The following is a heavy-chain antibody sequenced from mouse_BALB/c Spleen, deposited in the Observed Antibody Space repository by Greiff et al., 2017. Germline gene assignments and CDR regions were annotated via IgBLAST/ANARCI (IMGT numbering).Heavy chain of an antibody. J-gene: IGHJ2*01. V-gene: IGHV1S81*02. Sequence: VQLQQPGAELVKPGASVKLSCKASGYTFTSYWMHWVKQRPGQGLEWIGEINPSNGRTNYNEKFKSKATLTVDKSSSTAYMQLSSLTSEDSAVYYCARKGITTVVATDYWGQGTTLTVSS. CDR1: GYTFTSYW. CDR3: ARKGITTVVATDY. CDR2: INPSNGRT. D-gene: IGHD1-1*01.